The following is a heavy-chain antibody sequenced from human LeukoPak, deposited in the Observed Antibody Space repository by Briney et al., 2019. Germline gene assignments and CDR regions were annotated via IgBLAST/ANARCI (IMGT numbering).Heavy chain of an antibody. J-gene: IGHJ4*02. CDR3: ASGVDYFDY. D-gene: IGHD2-8*01. CDR2: ISSSSSYI. V-gene: IGHV3-21*01. Sequence: GGSLRLSCAASGFTFSSYSMNWVRQAPGKGLEWVSSISSSSSYIYYADSVKGRFTISRDNSKNTLYLQMNSLRAEDTAVYYCASGVDYFDYWGQGTLVTVSS. CDR1: GFTFSSYS.